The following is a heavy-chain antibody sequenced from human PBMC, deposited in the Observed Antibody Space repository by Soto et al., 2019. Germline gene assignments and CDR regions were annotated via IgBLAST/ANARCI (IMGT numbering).Heavy chain of an antibody. CDR1: GASISNTDW. J-gene: IGHJ4*02. CDR3: AIPGAGDCDY. V-gene: IGHV4-4*02. D-gene: IGHD6-13*01. CDR2: IYHSGTT. Sequence: QVQLQESGPGLVEPSGTLSLTCAVSGASISNTDWWSWVRQRPGKGLEWIGEIYHSGTTNCDPSLKSRVTISLDQSKSHFSVTLTSVTAADTAVYYCAIPGAGDCDYWGQGTLVTVSS.